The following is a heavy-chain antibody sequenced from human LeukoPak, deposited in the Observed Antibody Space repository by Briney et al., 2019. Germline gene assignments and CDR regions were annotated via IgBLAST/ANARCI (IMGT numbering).Heavy chain of an antibody. CDR2: IGGNGVTT. CDR1: GFMFSRYA. CDR3: AKRSVSSGWYFQN. D-gene: IGHD6-19*01. Sequence: GGSLRLSCAASGFMFSRYAMSWVRQAPGKGLEWVAGIGGNGVTTYYADSVKGRFTISRDNSKNTLYLQMNSLRAEDTAVYYCAKRSVSSGWYFQNWGQGTLVTVSS. V-gene: IGHV3-23*01. J-gene: IGHJ1*01.